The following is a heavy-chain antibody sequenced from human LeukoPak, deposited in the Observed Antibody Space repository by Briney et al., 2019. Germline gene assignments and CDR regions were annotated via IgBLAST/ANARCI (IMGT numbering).Heavy chain of an antibody. CDR1: GFTFSSYS. V-gene: IGHV3-21*01. CDR2: ISSSSSYI. CDR3: ARDRYCSSTSCYATPY. D-gene: IGHD2-2*01. Sequence: GSLRLSCAASGFTFSSYSMNWVRQAPGKGLEWVSSISSSSSYIYYADSVKGRFTISRDNAKNSLYLQMNSLRAEDTAVYYCARDRYCSSTSCYATPYWGQGTLVTVSS. J-gene: IGHJ4*02.